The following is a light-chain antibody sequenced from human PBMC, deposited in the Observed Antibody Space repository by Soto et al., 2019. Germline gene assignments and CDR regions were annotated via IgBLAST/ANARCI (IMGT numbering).Light chain of an antibody. CDR2: DVS. J-gene: IGLJ2*01. CDR3: CSYAGSYTLV. Sequence: QSALTQPRSVSGSPGQSVTISCTGNSSDVGDYNYVSWYQQHPGEAPKLMIYDVSKRPSGVPDRFSASKSGNTASLTISGLQAEDEADYYCCSYAGSYTLVFGGGTKLTVL. V-gene: IGLV2-11*01. CDR1: SSDVGDYNY.